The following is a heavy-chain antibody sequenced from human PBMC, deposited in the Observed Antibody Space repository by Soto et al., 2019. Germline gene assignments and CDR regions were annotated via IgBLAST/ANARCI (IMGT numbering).Heavy chain of an antibody. J-gene: IGHJ4*02. Sequence: SETLSLTCTVSGGSISSYYWSWIRQPPGKGLEWIGYIYYSGSTNYNPSLTSRVTISVDTSKNQFSLKLSSVTAADTAVYYCARQTPYSSRKFDYWGQGTLVTVSS. D-gene: IGHD6-13*01. CDR1: GGSISSYY. CDR3: ARQTPYSSRKFDY. V-gene: IGHV4-59*08. CDR2: IYYSGST.